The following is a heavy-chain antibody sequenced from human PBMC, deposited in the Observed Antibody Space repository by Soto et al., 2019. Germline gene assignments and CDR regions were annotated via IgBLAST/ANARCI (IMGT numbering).Heavy chain of an antibody. Sequence: SVKVSCKASGGTFSSYAISWVRQAPGQGLEWLGEIIPIFGTTKYAQNLQGRVTLTADKSTSTAYMEMSSLGSEDTAVYYCAREGRVTTGRGVFRCGMDAWGQGTTVTVSS. CDR3: AREGRVTTGRGVFRCGMDA. D-gene: IGHD3-10*01. J-gene: IGHJ6*02. V-gene: IGHV1-69*06. CDR2: IIPIFGTT. CDR1: GGTFSSYA.